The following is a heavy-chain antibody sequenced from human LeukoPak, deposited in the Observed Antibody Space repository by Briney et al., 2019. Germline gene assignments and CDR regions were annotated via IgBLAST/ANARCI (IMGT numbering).Heavy chain of an antibody. CDR2: ISGSGGST. Sequence: GGSLRLSCAASGFTFSSYAMTWVRQAPGKGLEWVSGISGSGGSTYYADSVKGRFTISRDNSKNTLYVQMNSLRAEDTAVYYCAKSDYYDSSGYYYGSDYWGQGTLVTVSS. V-gene: IGHV3-23*01. J-gene: IGHJ4*02. D-gene: IGHD3-22*01. CDR3: AKSDYYDSSGYYYGSDY. CDR1: GFTFSSYA.